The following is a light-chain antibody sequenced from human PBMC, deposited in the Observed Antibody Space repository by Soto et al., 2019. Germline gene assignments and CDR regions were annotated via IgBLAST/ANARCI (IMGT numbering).Light chain of an antibody. CDR2: DVS. J-gene: IGLJ3*02. CDR3: SSYTSSSTLE. Sequence: QSALTQPASVSGSPGQSITISCTGTSSDVGGYNYVSWYQQHPGKAPKLMIYDVSNRPSGVSNRFSGSKSGNTASLTISGLQAEDEAYYYCSSYTSSSTLEFGGGTKLTVL. CDR1: SSDVGGYNY. V-gene: IGLV2-14*01.